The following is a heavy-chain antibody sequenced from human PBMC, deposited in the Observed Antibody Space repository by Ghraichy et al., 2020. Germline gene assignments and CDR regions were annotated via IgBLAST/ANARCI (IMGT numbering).Heavy chain of an antibody. CDR3: ARGDTEWLVTYYYYYMDV. J-gene: IGHJ6*03. V-gene: IGHV3-33*01. Sequence: LSLTCAASGFTFSSYGMHWVRQAPGKGLEWVAVIWYDGSNKYYADSVKGRFTISRDNSKNTLYLQMNSLRAEDTAVYYCARGDTEWLVTYYYYYMDVWGKGTTVTVSS. D-gene: IGHD6-19*01. CDR2: IWYDGSNK. CDR1: GFTFSSYG.